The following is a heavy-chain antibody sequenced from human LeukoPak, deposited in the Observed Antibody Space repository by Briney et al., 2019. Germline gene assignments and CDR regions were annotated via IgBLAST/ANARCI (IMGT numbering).Heavy chain of an antibody. J-gene: IGHJ4*02. D-gene: IGHD3-22*01. V-gene: IGHV1-18*01. CDR2: ISAYNGNT. CDR1: GYTFTSYG. Sequence: ASVTVSCKASGYTFTSYGISWVRQAPGQGLEWMGWISAYNGNTNYAQKLQGRVTMTTDTSTSTAYMELRSLRSDDTAVYYCASGYYDSSPSEGFDYWGQGTLVTVSS. CDR3: ASGYYDSSPSEGFDY.